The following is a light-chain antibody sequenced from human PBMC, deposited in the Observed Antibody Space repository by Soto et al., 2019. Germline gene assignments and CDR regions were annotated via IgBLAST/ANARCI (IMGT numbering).Light chain of an antibody. V-gene: IGKV1-5*03. Sequence: DIQMTQSPSTLSASVGDRVTITCRASQSINSWLAWYQQKPGTAPKRLIYKASSLESGVPSRFSGSGSGTEFTLTISSLQPADFATYYCQQYSIISLTFGGGTKVEIK. CDR3: QQYSIISLT. CDR2: KAS. CDR1: QSINSW. J-gene: IGKJ4*01.